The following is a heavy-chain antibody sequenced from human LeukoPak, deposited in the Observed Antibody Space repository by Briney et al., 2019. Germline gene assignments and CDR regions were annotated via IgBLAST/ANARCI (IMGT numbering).Heavy chain of an antibody. CDR2: MNPNSGNT. CDR3: ARGRRWLQFGLYYYYYMDV. V-gene: IGHV1-8*01. Sequence: ASVKVSCKASGYTFTSYDINWVRQATGQGLEWMGWMNPNSGNTGYAQKFQGRVTMTRNTSISTAYMELSSLRSEDTAVYYCARGRRWLQFGLYYYYYMDVWGKGTTVTISS. CDR1: GYTFTSYD. J-gene: IGHJ6*03. D-gene: IGHD5-24*01.